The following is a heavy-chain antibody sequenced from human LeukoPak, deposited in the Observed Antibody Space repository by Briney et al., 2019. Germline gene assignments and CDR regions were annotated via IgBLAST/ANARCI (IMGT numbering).Heavy chain of an antibody. CDR3: ARGLRPYCSSTSCTNGDYFDY. D-gene: IGHD2-2*01. Sequence: ASVKVSCKASGGTFSSYAISWVRQAPGQGLEWMGGIIPIFGTANYAQKFQGRVTITADKSTSTAYMELSSLRSEDTAVYYCARGLRPYCSSTSCTNGDYFDYWGQGTLVTVSS. V-gene: IGHV1-69*06. CDR2: IIPIFGTA. J-gene: IGHJ4*02. CDR1: GGTFSSYA.